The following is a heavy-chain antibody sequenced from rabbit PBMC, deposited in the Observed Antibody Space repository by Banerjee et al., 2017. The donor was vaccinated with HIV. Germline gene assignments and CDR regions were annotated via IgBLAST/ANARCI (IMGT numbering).Heavy chain of an antibody. D-gene: IGHD1-1*01. J-gene: IGHJ4*01. CDR2: IYTGSSGST. CDR3: ARADTAYYKVLTL. V-gene: IGHV1S40*01. Sequence: VRQAPGKGLEWIACIYTGSSGSTYYASWAKGRFTISKTSSTTVTLQMTSLTAADTATYFCARADTAYYKVLTLWGPGTLVTVS.